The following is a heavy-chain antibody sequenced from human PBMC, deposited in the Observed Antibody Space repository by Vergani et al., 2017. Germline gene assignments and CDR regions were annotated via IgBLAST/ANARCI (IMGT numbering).Heavy chain of an antibody. CDR3: ARERGNWFDL. Sequence: QVQLVQSGAEVKKPGASGKVSCKSSGYTFTSNGSSGVRRAHGQGLRWMGWISAYNGNTNYAQKLTGRDTMTTDTSTSTAYMELSGLRSDDTAVYYCARERGNWFDLWGEGTLVTVSS. D-gene: IGHD1-26*01. V-gene: IGHV1-18*01. CDR2: ISAYNGNT. J-gene: IGHJ5*02. CDR1: GYTFTSNG.